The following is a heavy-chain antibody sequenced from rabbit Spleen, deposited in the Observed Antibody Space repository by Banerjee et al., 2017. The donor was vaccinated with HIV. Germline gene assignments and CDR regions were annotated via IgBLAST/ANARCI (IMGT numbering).Heavy chain of an antibody. V-gene: IGHV1S45*01. CDR1: GVSFSFNSY. Sequence: QEQLVESGGGLVQPEGSLTLTCTASGVSFSFNSYMCWVRQAPGKGLEWIACIDTGSSGFTYFATWAKGRFTISKTSSTTVTLQMTSLTAADTATYFCARDSGSSFSSYGMDLWGPGTLVTVS. J-gene: IGHJ6*01. CDR3: ARDSGSSFSSYGMDL. CDR2: IDTGSSGFT. D-gene: IGHD8-1*01.